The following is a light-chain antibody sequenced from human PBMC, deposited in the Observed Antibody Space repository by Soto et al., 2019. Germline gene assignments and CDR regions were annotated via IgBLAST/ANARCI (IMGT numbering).Light chain of an antibody. Sequence: IVLTQSPVTLSLSPGEGATLSCRASQSVSGSYLAWYQQKPGQAPRLLIYGASSRATGIPDRFSGSGSGTDFTLSISRLAPEDFAVYYCQQYATFPFTFGHGTKVDIK. CDR2: GAS. CDR1: QSVSGSY. CDR3: QQYATFPFT. V-gene: IGKV3-20*01. J-gene: IGKJ3*01.